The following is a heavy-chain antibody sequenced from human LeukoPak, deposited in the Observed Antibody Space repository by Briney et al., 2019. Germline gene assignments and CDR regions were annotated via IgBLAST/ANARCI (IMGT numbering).Heavy chain of an antibody. J-gene: IGHJ4*02. CDR2: IYTSGST. Sequence: PSETLSLTCAVYGGSFSGYYWSWIRQPAGKGLEWIGRIYTSGSTNYNPSLKSRVTMSVDTSKNQFSLKLSSVTAADTAVYYCARSGWYYYDSSGYYYRGFDYWGQGTLVTVSS. CDR3: ARSGWYYYDSSGYYYRGFDY. CDR1: GGSFSGYY. D-gene: IGHD3-22*01. V-gene: IGHV4-59*10.